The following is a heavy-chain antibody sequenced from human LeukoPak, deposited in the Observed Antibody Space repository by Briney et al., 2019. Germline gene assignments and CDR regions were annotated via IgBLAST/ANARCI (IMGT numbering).Heavy chain of an antibody. CDR2: IYSAGSI. D-gene: IGHD3-16*01. J-gene: IGHJ4*02. CDR1: GFTISSNS. CDR3: ARRAGAYTHPYDY. V-gene: IGHV3-53*01. Sequence: GGSLSLSCTVSGFTISSNSMSWVRQAPGKGLEWVSFIYSAGSIYYSDSVKGRFTISIDNSKTTLYLQMNSLRAEDTAVYYCARRAGAYTHPYDYWGQGTLVTVSS.